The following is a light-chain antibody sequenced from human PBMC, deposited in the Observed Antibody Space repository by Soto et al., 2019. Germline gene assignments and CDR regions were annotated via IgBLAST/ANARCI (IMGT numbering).Light chain of an antibody. Sequence: ELVLTQSPGTLSLSPGERATLSCRASQSVRSTYLAWYQQKPGQAPRLLIYGASSRATGIPDRFSGSGSGTDFTLTISRLEPEDFAVYYCQQYGHSPLTFGGGTKVEIK. CDR1: QSVRSTY. CDR3: QQYGHSPLT. J-gene: IGKJ4*01. V-gene: IGKV3-20*01. CDR2: GAS.